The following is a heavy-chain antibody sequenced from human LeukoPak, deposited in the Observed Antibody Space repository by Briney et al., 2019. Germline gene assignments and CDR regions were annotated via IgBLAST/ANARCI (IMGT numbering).Heavy chain of an antibody. CDR1: GFTFSSYS. V-gene: IGHV3-21*04. D-gene: IGHD1-26*01. CDR2: ISSSSSYI. J-gene: IGHJ4*02. Sequence: GGSLRLSCAASGFTFSSYSMNWVRQAPGKGLEWVSSISSSSSYIYYADSVKGRFTISRDNAKNSLYLQMNSLRAEDTAVYYCAKRGAEVGATVAPGDYWGQGTLLTVSS. CDR3: AKRGAEVGATVAPGDY.